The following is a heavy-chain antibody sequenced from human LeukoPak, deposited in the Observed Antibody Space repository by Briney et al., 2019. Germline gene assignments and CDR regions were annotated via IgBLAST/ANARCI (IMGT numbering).Heavy chain of an antibody. Sequence: GGSLRLSCAASGFTFSSNAMSWVRQAPGKGLEWASSITGSGGNTFYADSVKGRFTISRDNSKNTLHLQMNSLRAEDTAVYYCARRGSSSYYFDFWGQGTLVTVSS. CDR3: ARRGSSSYYFDF. CDR2: ITGSGGNT. D-gene: IGHD6-6*01. CDR1: GFTFSSNA. V-gene: IGHV3-23*01. J-gene: IGHJ4*02.